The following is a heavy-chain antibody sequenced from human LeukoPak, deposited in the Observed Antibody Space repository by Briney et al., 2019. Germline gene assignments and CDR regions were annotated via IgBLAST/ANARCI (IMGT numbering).Heavy chain of an antibody. CDR1: GGSISNYY. CDR2: FYYSGST. D-gene: IGHD5-24*01. V-gene: IGHV4-59*08. J-gene: IGHJ6*02. Sequence: SETLFLSCSVSGGSISNYYWSWIRQPPGRGLERIGYFYYSGSTNYNPSLKSRVTISVDTSKSQFSLRLSSVTAADTAVYYCARGDGYNLYYYGMDVWGQGTTVTVSS. CDR3: ARGDGYNLYYYGMDV.